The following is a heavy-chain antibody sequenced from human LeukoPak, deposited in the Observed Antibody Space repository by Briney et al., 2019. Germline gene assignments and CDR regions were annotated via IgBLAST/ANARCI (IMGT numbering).Heavy chain of an antibody. CDR2: IWYDGSNK. J-gene: IGHJ4*02. V-gene: IGHV3-33*01. D-gene: IGHD1-26*01. Sequence: GGSLRLSCAASGFTFSSYGMHWVRQAPGKGLGWGAVIWYDGSNKYYADSVKGRFTFPRDNSKNTLYLQMNSLRAEDTAVYYCARDLGATSYCFDYWGRGTLVTVSS. CDR1: GFTFSSYG. CDR3: ARDLGATSYCFDY.